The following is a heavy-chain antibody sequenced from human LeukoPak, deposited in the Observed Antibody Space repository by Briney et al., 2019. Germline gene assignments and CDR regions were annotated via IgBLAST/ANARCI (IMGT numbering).Heavy chain of an antibody. D-gene: IGHD1-26*01. Sequence: GGSLRLSCAASGFTFSSYWMHWVRQAPGKGLVWVSRINSDGSSTSYADSVKGRFTISRDNAKNTLYLQMNSLGAEDTAMYYCARVWWEPYFDYWGQGTLVTVSS. J-gene: IGHJ4*02. CDR3: ARVWWEPYFDY. V-gene: IGHV3-74*01. CDR2: INSDGSST. CDR1: GFTFSSYW.